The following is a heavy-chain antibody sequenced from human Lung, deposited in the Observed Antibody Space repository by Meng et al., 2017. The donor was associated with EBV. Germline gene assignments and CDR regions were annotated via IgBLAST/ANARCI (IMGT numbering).Heavy chain of an antibody. Sequence: QAQLVQSGSELKKPGASVKVSCKASGYTFTRYPMNWVRQAPGQGLEWMGWISTNTGNPTYAQGFTGRFVFSVDTSVSTAYLQISSLKAEDTAVYYCGTLKYTSGFYGPAYWGQGALVTASS. CDR2: ISTNTGNP. CDR3: GTLKYTSGFYGPAY. J-gene: IGHJ4*02. CDR1: GYTFTRYP. V-gene: IGHV7-4-1*02. D-gene: IGHD6-19*01.